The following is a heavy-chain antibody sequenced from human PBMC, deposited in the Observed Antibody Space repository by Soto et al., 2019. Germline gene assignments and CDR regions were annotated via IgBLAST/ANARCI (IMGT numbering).Heavy chain of an antibody. J-gene: IGHJ6*02. CDR1: GYSCITYW. V-gene: IGHV5-51*01. Sequence: GEYLKTSCKGSGYSCITYWVAWVRQRPGKGLEWMGIIDPADSETKYSPSFQGQVTISADKSINTAYLQWSSLKASDTAMYYCARLGQGGYVQGMDVWGQGTTVTVSS. D-gene: IGHD5-12*01. CDR3: ARLGQGGYVQGMDV. CDR2: IDPADSET.